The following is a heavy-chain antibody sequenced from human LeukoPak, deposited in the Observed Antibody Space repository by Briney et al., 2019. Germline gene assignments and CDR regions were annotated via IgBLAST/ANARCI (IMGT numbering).Heavy chain of an antibody. CDR2: TYHSGST. V-gene: IGHV4-38-2*01. CDR3: ASPIAAQYYFDY. CDR1: GYSISSGYY. J-gene: IGHJ4*02. D-gene: IGHD6-13*01. Sequence: SETLSLTCAVSGYSISSGYYWGWIRQPPGKGLEWIGSTYHSGSTYYNPSLKSRVTISVDTSKNQFSLKLSSVTAADTAVYYCASPIAAQYYFDYWGQGTLVTVSS.